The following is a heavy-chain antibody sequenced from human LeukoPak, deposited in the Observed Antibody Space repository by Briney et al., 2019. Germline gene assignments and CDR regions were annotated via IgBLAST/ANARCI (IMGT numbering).Heavy chain of an antibody. CDR2: ISYDGSNK. CDR3: ARVAYSSSSALDH. D-gene: IGHD6-6*01. Sequence: GGSLRLSCAASGFTFSNHAMHWVRQAPGKGLEWVAVISYDGSNKYYADSVKGRFTISRDNSKNTVYLQMNSLRAEDTALYYCARVAYSSSSALDHWGQGTLVTVSS. V-gene: IGHV3-30*04. J-gene: IGHJ4*02. CDR1: GFTFSNHA.